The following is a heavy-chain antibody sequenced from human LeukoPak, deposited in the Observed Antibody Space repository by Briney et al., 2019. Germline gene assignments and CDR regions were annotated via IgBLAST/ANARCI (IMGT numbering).Heavy chain of an antibody. V-gene: IGHV5-10-1*01. CDR3: ARRIGSGWYDY. J-gene: IGHJ4*02. CDR2: IDPSDSYT. D-gene: IGHD6-19*01. Sequence: GESLKISCKGSGYKFISYWITWVRQMPGKGLEWMGRIDPSDSYTYYSPSFQGHVTISADKSISTANLQWSSLKASDTAMYYCARRIGSGWYDYWGQGTLVTVSS. CDR1: GYKFISYW.